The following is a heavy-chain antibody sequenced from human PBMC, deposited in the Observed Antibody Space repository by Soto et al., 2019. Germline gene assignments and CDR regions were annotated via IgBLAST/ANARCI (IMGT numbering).Heavy chain of an antibody. CDR2: INHSGRT. J-gene: IGHJ4*02. CDR3: ARVTQIWLLDY. V-gene: IGHV4-39*07. Sequence: SETLSLTCTVSGGSMSSGDYYWSWIRQPPGKGLEWIGEINHSGRTNYNPSLKIRVTISVDTSKNQFSLKLSSVTAADTAVYYCARVTQIWLLDYWGQGTLVTVYS. CDR1: GGSMSSGDYY. D-gene: IGHD5-18*01.